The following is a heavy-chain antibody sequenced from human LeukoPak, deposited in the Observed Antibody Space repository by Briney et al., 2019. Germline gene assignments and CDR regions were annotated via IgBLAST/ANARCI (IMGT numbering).Heavy chain of an antibody. Sequence: SETLSLTCAVYGGSFSGYYWSWIRQPPGKGLEWIGEINHSGSTNYNPSLKSRVTISVDTSKNQFSLKLSSVTAADTAVYYCARHWSVGYGKPRYFDYWGQGTLVTVSS. D-gene: IGHD5-18*01. CDR1: GGSFSGYY. V-gene: IGHV4-34*01. CDR3: ARHWSVGYGKPRYFDY. J-gene: IGHJ4*02. CDR2: INHSGST.